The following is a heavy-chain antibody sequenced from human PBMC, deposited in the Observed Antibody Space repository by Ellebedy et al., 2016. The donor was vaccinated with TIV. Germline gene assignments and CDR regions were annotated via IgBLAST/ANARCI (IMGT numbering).Heavy chain of an antibody. J-gene: IGHJ2*01. Sequence: MPSETLSLTCTVSGGSISSGGHYWSWIRQHPGKGLEWIGYIYYSGSTNYKPSLKSRVTRSVDTSKNNFSLKLNSVTAADTAVYSCARGGAGGYWYFDLWGRGTLVTVSS. CDR3: ARGGAGGYWYFDL. CDR2: IYYSGST. V-gene: IGHV4-31*03. CDR1: GGSISSGGHY. D-gene: IGHD4-23*01.